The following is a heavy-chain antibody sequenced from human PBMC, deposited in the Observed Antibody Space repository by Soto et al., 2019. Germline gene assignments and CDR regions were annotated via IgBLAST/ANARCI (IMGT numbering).Heavy chain of an antibody. Sequence: ASVKVSCKVSGYTLTELSMHWVRQAPGKGLEWMGGFDPEDGETIYAQKFQGRVTMTEDTSTDTAYMELSSLRSEDTAVYYCATSGRITMVRGYHTAFDIWGQGTMVTVSS. CDR1: GYTLTELS. CDR2: FDPEDGET. J-gene: IGHJ3*02. D-gene: IGHD3-10*01. V-gene: IGHV1-24*01. CDR3: ATSGRITMVRGYHTAFDI.